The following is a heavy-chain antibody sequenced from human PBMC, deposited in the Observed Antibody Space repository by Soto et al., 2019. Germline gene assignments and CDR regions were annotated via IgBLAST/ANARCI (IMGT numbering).Heavy chain of an antibody. J-gene: IGHJ4*02. V-gene: IGHV4-59*01. CDR3: ARDQSGLDY. D-gene: IGHD1-26*01. CDR1: GGSISNYY. CDR2: IYYSGST. Sequence: PSETLSLTCTVSGGSISNYYWSWIRQPPGKGLEWIGYIYYSGSTNYNPSLKSRVTISVDTSKNQFSLKLSSVTAADTAVYYCARDQSGLDYWGQGTLVPVSS.